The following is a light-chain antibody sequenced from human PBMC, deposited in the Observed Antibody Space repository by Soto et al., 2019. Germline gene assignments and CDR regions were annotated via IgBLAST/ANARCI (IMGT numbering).Light chain of an antibody. CDR1: QSVTSNY. V-gene: IGKV3-20*01. J-gene: IGKJ1*01. CDR2: GAS. CDR3: QRYGSSRPWT. Sequence: EIVMTQSPGTLSLSPGESATLSCRVSQSVTSNYIAWYQQKPCQAPRLLIYGASSRATGIPDRFSGSGSGTDFTLTISRLEPADFAVYYCQRYGSSRPWTFGQGTKVDIK.